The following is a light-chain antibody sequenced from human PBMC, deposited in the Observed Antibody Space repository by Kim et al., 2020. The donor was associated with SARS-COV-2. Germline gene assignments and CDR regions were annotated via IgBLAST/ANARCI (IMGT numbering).Light chain of an antibody. J-gene: IGKJ2*01. CDR3: QQYNDWPYT. CDR2: GGS. Sequence: EIILTQSPASMSVSLGQRVTLSCRASQSVGKFLAWYQHKPGHTTRLLIYGGSARALGAPDRFSGTGSGTDFTLTIDSLQSEDFAIYYCQQYNDWPYTFGRGSRLEIK. V-gene: IGKV3-15*01. CDR1: QSVGKF.